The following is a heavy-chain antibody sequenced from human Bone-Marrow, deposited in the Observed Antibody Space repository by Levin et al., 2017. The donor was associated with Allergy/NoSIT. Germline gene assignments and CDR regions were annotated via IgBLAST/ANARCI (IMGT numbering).Heavy chain of an antibody. CDR3: SCPWD. D-gene: IGHD2-2*01. CDR1: GFTFSSYA. J-gene: IGHJ4*02. V-gene: IGHV3-23*01. CDR2: ISGSGGST. Sequence: GESLKISCAASGFTFSSYAMSWVRQAPGKGLEWVSAISGSGGSTYYADSVKGRFTISRDNSKNTLYLQMNSLRAEDTAPGSTSCPWDWGQGTLVTVSS.